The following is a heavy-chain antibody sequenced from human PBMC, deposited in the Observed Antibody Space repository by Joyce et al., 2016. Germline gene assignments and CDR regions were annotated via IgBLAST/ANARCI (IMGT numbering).Heavy chain of an antibody. CDR1: TSAPTGYF. V-gene: IGHV1-2*02. D-gene: IGHD3-10*01. CDR2: IKANDCGK. CDR3: ARRFCIYDTGDTGEYGFAY. Sequence: QLVQSGAEVKRPGPSVTVSCKASTSAPTGYFMHGVRQAPGQGFEWMGGIKANDCGKKHAEKFRRRITMTTDPASSTLYMERSGLRSDDTAVDYGARRFCIYDTGDTGEYGFAYWGQGTRVTVAS. J-gene: IGHJ4*02.